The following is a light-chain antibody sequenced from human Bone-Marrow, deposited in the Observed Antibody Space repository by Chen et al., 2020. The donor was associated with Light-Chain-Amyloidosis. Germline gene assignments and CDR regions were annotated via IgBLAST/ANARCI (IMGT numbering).Light chain of an antibody. Sequence: SYVLTPPSSLSVAPGQTAPMACGGNNIGSTSVHWYQQPPGQAPLLGVYDDSDRPSGIPERLSGSNSGNTATLTISRVEAGDEADYYCQVWDRSSDRPVFGGGTKLTVL. CDR1: NIGSTS. V-gene: IGLV3-21*02. J-gene: IGLJ3*02. CDR3: QVWDRSSDRPV. CDR2: DDS.